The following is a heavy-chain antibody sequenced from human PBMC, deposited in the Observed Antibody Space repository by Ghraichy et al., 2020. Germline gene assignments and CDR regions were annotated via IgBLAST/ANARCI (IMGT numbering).Heavy chain of an antibody. CDR3: ARDLYDYGDYRLGFDI. J-gene: IGHJ3*02. CDR2: INPNTGGA. D-gene: IGHD4-17*01. V-gene: IGHV1-2*06. Sequence: ASVKVSCKASGYTFNSYYMHWVRQAPGQGLEWMGRINPNTGGANFAQKFQGRVTLSTDTSITTAYMDLSRLRSDDTAVYYCARDLYDYGDYRLGFDIWGQGTMVTVSS. CDR1: GYTFNSYY.